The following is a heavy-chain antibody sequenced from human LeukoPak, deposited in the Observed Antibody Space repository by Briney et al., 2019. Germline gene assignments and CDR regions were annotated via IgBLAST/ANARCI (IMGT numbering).Heavy chain of an antibody. D-gene: IGHD2-8*01. CDR3: ARNAADCTTSACYDS. V-gene: IGHV3-23*01. CDR2: VTGNGDTT. J-gene: IGHJ4*02. CDR1: GFNFRNYA. Sequence: GSLRLSCAASGFNFRNYAMTWVRQAPGKGLEWVSVVTGNGDTTYYADSLKGRFTISRDNSRNTLYLQMNSLRAEDTAVYHCARNAADCTTSACYDSWGQGTLVTVSS.